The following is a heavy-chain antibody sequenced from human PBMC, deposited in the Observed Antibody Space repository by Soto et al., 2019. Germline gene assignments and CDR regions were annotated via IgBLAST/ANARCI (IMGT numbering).Heavy chain of an antibody. D-gene: IGHD1-1*01. V-gene: IGHV1-8*02. J-gene: IGHJ6*03. Sequence: ASVKVSCKASGGTFSSYTINWVRQATGQGLEWMGWMNPNSGNTGYAQKFQGRVTMTRNTSISTAYMELSSLRSEDTAAYYCARGARTNYWNYYYYMDVWGKGTTVTVSS. CDR1: GGTFSSYT. CDR2: MNPNSGNT. CDR3: ARGARTNYWNYYYYMDV.